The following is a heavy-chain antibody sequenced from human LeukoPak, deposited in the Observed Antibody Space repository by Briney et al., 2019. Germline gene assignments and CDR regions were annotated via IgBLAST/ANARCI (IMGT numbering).Heavy chain of an antibody. D-gene: IGHD4-17*01. CDR2: INPNSGGT. Sequence: GASVKVSCKASGYTFTGYYMHWVRQAPGQGLEWMGWINPNSGGTNYAQKFQGRATMTRDTSISTAYMELSRLRSDDTAVYYCARAYGDYHINWCDPWGQGTPVPVSS. V-gene: IGHV1-2*02. CDR1: GYTFTGYY. CDR3: ARAYGDYHINWCDP. J-gene: IGHJ5*02.